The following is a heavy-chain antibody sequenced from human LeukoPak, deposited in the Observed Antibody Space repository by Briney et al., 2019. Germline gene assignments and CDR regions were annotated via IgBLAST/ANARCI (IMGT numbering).Heavy chain of an antibody. Sequence: ASVKVSCKASGYTFTSYDINWVRQATGQGLEWMGWMNPSSGNTGYAQKFQGRVTMTRNTSISTAYMELSSLRSEDTAVYYCARDDGYGAHEDYWGQGTLVTVSS. D-gene: IGHD5-24*01. CDR2: MNPSSGNT. J-gene: IGHJ4*02. V-gene: IGHV1-8*01. CDR1: GYTFTSYD. CDR3: ARDDGYGAHEDY.